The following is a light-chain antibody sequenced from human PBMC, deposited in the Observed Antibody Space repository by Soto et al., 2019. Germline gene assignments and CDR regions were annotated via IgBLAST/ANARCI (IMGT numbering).Light chain of an antibody. CDR1: SSDIGDYNY. Sequence: QSALTQPASVSGSPGQSITISCTGTSSDIGDYNYDPWYQQHPGRAPKLTIYDVDSRPSGVSNRFSGSKSGNTASLTISGLQAEDEADYYCSSYAISSTYVFGTGTKLTVL. CDR2: DVD. J-gene: IGLJ1*01. V-gene: IGLV2-14*03. CDR3: SSYAISSTYV.